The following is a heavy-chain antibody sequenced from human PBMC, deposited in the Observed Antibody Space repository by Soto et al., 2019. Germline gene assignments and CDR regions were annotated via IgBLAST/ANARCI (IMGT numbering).Heavy chain of an antibody. CDR3: SRGRDPHTGGRT. CDR2: IHPSGDT. CDR1: SGSFSTYY. V-gene: IGHV4-34*02. J-gene: IGHJ5*02. Sequence: QVQLQQWGAGLLKPSETLSLTCAVDSGSFSTYYCSWTRQPPATGLEWIGEIHPSGDTDYNPSLTNXXPLALGTSKNQFSRKLTSVTAADSAVYFCSRGRDPHTGGRTWGQGTVVTVSS. D-gene: IGHD3-10*01.